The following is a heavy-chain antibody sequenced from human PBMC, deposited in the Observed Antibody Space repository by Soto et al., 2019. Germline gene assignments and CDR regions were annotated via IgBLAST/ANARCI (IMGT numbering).Heavy chain of an antibody. D-gene: IGHD2-21*02. J-gene: IGHJ4*02. CDR2: IYYSGST. CDR3: ARSREVVTSPIFDY. V-gene: IGHV4-31*03. Sequence: QVQLQESGPGLVKPSQTLSLTCTVSGGSISSGGYYWNWIRQHPGKGLEWIGYIYYSGSTYYNPSLKSRVTISVDTSKNQFSLKLSSVTAADTAVYYCARSREVVTSPIFDYWGQGTLVTVSS. CDR1: GGSISSGGYY.